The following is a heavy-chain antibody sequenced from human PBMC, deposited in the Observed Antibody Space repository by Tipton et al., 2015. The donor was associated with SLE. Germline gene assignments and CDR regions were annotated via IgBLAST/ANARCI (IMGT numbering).Heavy chain of an antibody. J-gene: IGHJ4*02. Sequence: QSGAEVKKPGASVKLSCKTFGYTFANFGVSWVRQAPGQGLEWMGWISGYNGNTNYAQKFQGRVIMTTDTSTTTAYLELRSLISDDTAVYYCARASGGLLPFDYWGQGTLVTVSS. CDR2: ISGYNGNT. D-gene: IGHD3-22*01. CDR1: GYTFANFG. V-gene: IGHV1-18*01. CDR3: ARASGGLLPFDY.